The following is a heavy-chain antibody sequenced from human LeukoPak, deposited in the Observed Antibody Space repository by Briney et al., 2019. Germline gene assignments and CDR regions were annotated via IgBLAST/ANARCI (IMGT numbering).Heavy chain of an antibody. CDR3: AKDGGVNGSFSGFDH. CDR2: MSASGGST. V-gene: IGHV3-23*01. J-gene: IGHJ4*02. Sequence: GGSLRLSCAVSGFTFSDYAMSWVRQAPGKGLEWVSAMSASGGSTYYADSVRGRFTISRDDSKNTLDLQMNSLRAEDTALYYCAKDGGVNGSFSGFDHWGQGTLVTVPS. D-gene: IGHD3-16*01. CDR1: GFTFSDYA.